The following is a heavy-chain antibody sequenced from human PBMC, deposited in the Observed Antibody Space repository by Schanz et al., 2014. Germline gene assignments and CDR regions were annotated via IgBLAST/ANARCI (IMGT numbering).Heavy chain of an antibody. D-gene: IGHD5-18*01. CDR2: IRSKVYGGTT. CDR3: TTGGRRGYSHYFYGMDV. V-gene: IGHV3-49*04. J-gene: IGHJ6*02. CDR1: GFPFGDYA. Sequence: EVQLVESGGGLVQPGRSLRLSCTTSGFPFGDYAMTWVRQAPGMGLEWVGFIRSKVYGGTTEFAASVKGRFTISRDDSKSIAYLEMTSLKTEDTAVYYCTTGGRRGYSHYFYGMDVWGQGTTVTVSS.